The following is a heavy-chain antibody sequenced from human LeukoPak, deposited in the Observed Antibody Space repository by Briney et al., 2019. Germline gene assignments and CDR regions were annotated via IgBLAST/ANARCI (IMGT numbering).Heavy chain of an antibody. CDR2: IKQDGSEK. V-gene: IGHV3-7*01. CDR1: GFTFSSYW. CDR3: ARYSNYVTMGGAFDI. J-gene: IGHJ3*02. D-gene: IGHD3-10*01. Sequence: TGGSLRLSCAASGFTFSSYWMSWVRQAPGKGLEWVANIKQDGSEKYYVDSVRGRFTISRDNAKNSLYLQMNSLRAEDTAVYYCARYSNYVTMGGAFDIWGQGAMVTVSS.